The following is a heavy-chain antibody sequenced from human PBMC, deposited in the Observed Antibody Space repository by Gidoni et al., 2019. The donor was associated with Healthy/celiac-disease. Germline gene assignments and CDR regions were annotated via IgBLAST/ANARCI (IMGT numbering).Heavy chain of an antibody. Sequence: QVQLVQSGAEVKKPGSSVTVSCQASGGTFRSYAISWVRQAPGQGLEWRGGVIPSFGTANYAQKCQGRVTITADESTSTAYMELSSLRSEDTAVYYCAARGDSGSYSGLWTFDYWGQGTLVTVSS. D-gene: IGHD1-26*01. CDR3: AARGDSGSYSGLWTFDY. CDR1: GGTFRSYA. CDR2: VIPSFGTA. J-gene: IGHJ4*02. V-gene: IGHV1-69*01.